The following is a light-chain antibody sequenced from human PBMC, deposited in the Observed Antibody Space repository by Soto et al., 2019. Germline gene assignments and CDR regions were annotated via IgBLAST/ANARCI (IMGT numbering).Light chain of an antibody. V-gene: IGKV3D-7*01. CDR3: HQDFNLPWT. Sequence: EIVMTQSPATLTLSPGETATLSCRASQSVSRIYLSWFQQKPGQAPRLLIYGTSTRATGIPVRFSGSGSGTDFTLTISCLQSEDFAVYFCHQDFNLPWTFGQGTKVDIK. CDR2: GTS. CDR1: QSVSRIY. J-gene: IGKJ1*01.